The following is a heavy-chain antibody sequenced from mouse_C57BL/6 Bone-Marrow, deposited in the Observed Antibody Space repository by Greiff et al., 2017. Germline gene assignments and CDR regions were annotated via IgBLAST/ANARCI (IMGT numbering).Heavy chain of an antibody. CDR2: IDPSDSYT. CDR1: GYTFTSYW. D-gene: IGHD2-3*01. Sequence: VQLQQSGAELVMPGASVKLSCKASGYTFTSYWMHWVKQRPGQGLEWIGEIDPSDSYTNYNQKFKGKSTLTVDKSSSTAYMQLSSLTSEDSAVDYCARFGYYVGYYAMDYWGQGTSVTVSS. J-gene: IGHJ4*01. CDR3: ARFGYYVGYYAMDY. V-gene: IGHV1-69*01.